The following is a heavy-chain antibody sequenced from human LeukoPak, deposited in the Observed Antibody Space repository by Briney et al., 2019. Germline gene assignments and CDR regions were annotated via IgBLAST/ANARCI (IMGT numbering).Heavy chain of an antibody. CDR2: IKQDGSEK. CDR3: ARDFIPRIAVAGKGTNWFDP. Sequence: PGGSLRLSCAASGFTFSSYWMSWVRQAPGKGLEWVANIKQDGSEKYYVDSVKGRFTISRDNAKNSLYLQMNSLRAEDTAVYYCARDFIPRIAVAGKGTNWFDPWGQGTLVTVSS. V-gene: IGHV3-7*01. J-gene: IGHJ5*02. D-gene: IGHD6-19*01. CDR1: GFTFSSYW.